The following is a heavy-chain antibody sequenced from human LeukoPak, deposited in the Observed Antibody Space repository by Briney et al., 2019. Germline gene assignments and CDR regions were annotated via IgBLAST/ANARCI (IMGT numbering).Heavy chain of an antibody. CDR2: ISWDGGST. V-gene: IGHV3-43D*03. J-gene: IGHJ4*02. CDR3: AKGNVGPYGSGNYYFDY. Sequence: PGGSLRLSCAASGFTFSSYAMHWVRQAPGKGPEWVSLISWDGGSTYYGDSVKGRFTISRDNTKNSLYLQMNSLRPEDTALYYCAKGNVGPYGSGNYYFDYWGQGTLVTVSS. D-gene: IGHD3-10*01. CDR1: GFTFSSYA.